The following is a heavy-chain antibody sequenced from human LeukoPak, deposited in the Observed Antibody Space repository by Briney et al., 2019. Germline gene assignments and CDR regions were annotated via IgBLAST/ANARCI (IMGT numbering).Heavy chain of an antibody. CDR1: GFTFSSYA. CDR3: AKDRNTMIVVSDLIDY. J-gene: IGHJ4*02. CDR2: ISGSGGST. V-gene: IGHV3-23*01. Sequence: GGSLRLSCAASGFTFSSYAMSWVRQAPGKGLEWVSAISGSGGSTYYADSVKGRFTISRDNSKNTLYLQMNSLRAEDTAVYYCAKDRNTMIVVSDLIDYWGQGTLVTVSS. D-gene: IGHD3-22*01.